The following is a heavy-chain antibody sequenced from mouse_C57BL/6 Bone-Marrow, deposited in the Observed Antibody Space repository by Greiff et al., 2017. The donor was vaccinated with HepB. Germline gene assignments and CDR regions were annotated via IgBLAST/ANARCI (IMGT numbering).Heavy chain of an antibody. D-gene: IGHD1-1*01. CDR2: IYPGSGST. J-gene: IGHJ4*01. Sequence: QVQLKQPGAELVKPGASVKMSCKASGYTFTSYWITWVKQRPGQGLEWIGDIYPGSGSTNYNEKFKSKATLTVDTSSSTAYMQLSSLTSEDSAVYYCARRDGTSYYAMDYWGQGTSVTVSS. V-gene: IGHV1-55*01. CDR1: GYTFTSYW. CDR3: ARRDGTSYYAMDY.